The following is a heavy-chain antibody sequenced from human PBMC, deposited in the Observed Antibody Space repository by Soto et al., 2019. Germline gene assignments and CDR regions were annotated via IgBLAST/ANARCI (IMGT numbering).Heavy chain of an antibody. CDR3: AKALGYCTNGVCFDFDY. CDR2: IGGSGANT. CDR1: GFTFSSYA. D-gene: IGHD2-8*01. V-gene: IGHV3-23*01. J-gene: IGHJ4*02. Sequence: GGSLRLSCAASGFTFSSYAMTWVRQAPGKGLEWVSAIGGSGANTYYADSVKGRFTISRDNSKNTLYLQMNSLRAEDTAVYYCAKALGYCTNGVCFDFDYWGQGTLVTVSS.